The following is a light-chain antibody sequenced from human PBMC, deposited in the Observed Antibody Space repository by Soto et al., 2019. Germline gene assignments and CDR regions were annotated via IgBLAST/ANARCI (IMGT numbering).Light chain of an antibody. J-gene: IGKJ5*01. CDR3: QQYDNWPIT. V-gene: IGKV3-15*01. CDR2: GAS. Sequence: EIAMTQSPATLPVSPGERATLSCRASQSVSTNLAWYQQKPGQAPRLLMYGASTRAIGTPARFTADGSGTEFTLTISSLQPEDLTFYYCQQYDNWPITFGQGTRLEIK. CDR1: QSVSTN.